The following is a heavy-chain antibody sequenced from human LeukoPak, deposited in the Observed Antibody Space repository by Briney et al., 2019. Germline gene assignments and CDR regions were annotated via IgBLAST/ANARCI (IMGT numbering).Heavy chain of an antibody. V-gene: IGHV3-21*04. D-gene: IGHD3-10*01. CDR2: ISSSSSYI. CDR3: ARVFHEFGDFDY. J-gene: IGHJ4*02. CDR1: GFTFSSYS. Sequence: GGSLRLSCAASGFTFSSYSMNWVRQAPGKGLEWVSSISSSSSYIYYADSVKGRFTISRDNAKNSLYLQMNSLRAEDTAVYYCARVFHEFGDFDYWGQGTLVTVSS.